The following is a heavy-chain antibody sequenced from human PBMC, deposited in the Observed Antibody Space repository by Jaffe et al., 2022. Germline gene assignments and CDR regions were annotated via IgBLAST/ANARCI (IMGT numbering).Heavy chain of an antibody. J-gene: IGHJ2*01. Sequence: QLQLQESGPGLVKPSETLSLTCTVSGGSISSSSYYWGWIRQPPGKGLEWIGSIYYSGSTYYNPSLKSRVTISVDTSKNQFSLKLSSVTAADTAVYYCARLPRSYDSEWIGSYWYFDLWGRGTLVTVSS. D-gene: IGHD5-12*01. CDR2: IYYSGST. CDR1: GGSISSSSYY. V-gene: IGHV4-39*01. CDR3: ARLPRSYDSEWIGSYWYFDL.